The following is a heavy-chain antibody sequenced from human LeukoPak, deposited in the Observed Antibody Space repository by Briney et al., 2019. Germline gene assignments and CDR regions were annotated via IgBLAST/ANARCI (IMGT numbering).Heavy chain of an antibody. V-gene: IGHV1-2*02. Sequence: ASVKVSCKASGYTFSGYNMHWVRQATGQGLEWMGWINPNSGDTNYAQNFQGRVTMAWDTSISTAYMELSRLRSDDTAVYYCARGDHQGESGGAFDIWGQGTMVTVSS. CDR2: INPNSGDT. CDR1: GYTFSGYN. J-gene: IGHJ3*02. CDR3: ARGDHQGESGGAFDI. D-gene: IGHD3-10*01.